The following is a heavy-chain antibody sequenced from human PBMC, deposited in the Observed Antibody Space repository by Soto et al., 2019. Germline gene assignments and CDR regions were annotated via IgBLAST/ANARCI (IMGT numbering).Heavy chain of an antibody. D-gene: IGHD6-13*01. Sequence: ASVNVSCKASGYTFTSYGIHWVRQAPGQRLEWMGWINAANGDTKYSPKFQGRVTITRDTSASTAYMELSSPRSEDTAVYYCVRRHVSATGIDWFDPWGQGTLVTVSS. J-gene: IGHJ5*02. CDR2: INAANGDT. CDR1: GYTFTSYG. V-gene: IGHV1-3*01. CDR3: VRRHVSATGIDWFDP.